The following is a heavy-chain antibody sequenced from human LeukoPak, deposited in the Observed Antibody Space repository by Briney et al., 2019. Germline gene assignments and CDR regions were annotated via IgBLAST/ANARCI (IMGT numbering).Heavy chain of an antibody. D-gene: IGHD4-11*01. Sequence: PSKTLSLTCTVSGGSISSYYWSWIRQPPGKGLEWIGYIYYSGSTNYNPSLKSRVTISVDTSKNQFSLKLSSVTAADTAVYYCASTTVFQRGYYFDYWGQGTLVTVSS. CDR2: IYYSGST. J-gene: IGHJ4*02. CDR1: GGSISSYY. V-gene: IGHV4-59*01. CDR3: ASTTVFQRGYYFDY.